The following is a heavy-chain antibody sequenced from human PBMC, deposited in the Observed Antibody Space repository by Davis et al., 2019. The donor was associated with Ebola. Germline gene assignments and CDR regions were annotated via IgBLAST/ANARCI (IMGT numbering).Heavy chain of an antibody. Sequence: GESLKISCAASGFTFSSYWMSWVRQAPGKGLEWVANIKQDGSEKYYVDSVKGRFTISRDNPKNSLYLQMNSLRAEDTAVYYCATSSGWYVYWGQGTLVTVSS. CDR3: ATSSGWYVY. J-gene: IGHJ4*02. CDR2: IKQDGSEK. CDR1: GFTFSSYW. V-gene: IGHV3-7*01. D-gene: IGHD6-19*01.